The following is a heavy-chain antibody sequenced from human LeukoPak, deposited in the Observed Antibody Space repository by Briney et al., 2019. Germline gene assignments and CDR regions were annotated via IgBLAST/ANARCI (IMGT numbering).Heavy chain of an antibody. CDR1: GFIFSSYG. Sequence: GGSLRLSCAASGFIFSSYGMSWVRQAPGKGLEWVSAISGSGGSTYYADSVKGRFTISRDNSKNTLYLQMNSLRAEDTAVYYCARSGANYYYSYMDVWGKGTTVTVSS. D-gene: IGHD7-27*01. J-gene: IGHJ6*03. V-gene: IGHV3-23*01. CDR2: ISGSGGST. CDR3: ARSGANYYYSYMDV.